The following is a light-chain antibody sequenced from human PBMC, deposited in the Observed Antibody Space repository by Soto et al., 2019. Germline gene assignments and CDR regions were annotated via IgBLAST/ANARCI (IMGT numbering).Light chain of an antibody. J-gene: IGKJ1*01. V-gene: IGKV1-5*01. CDR3: QQYNRNTWR. CDR2: GAS. CDR1: QSVGTW. Sequence: DIQMTKSPSTLSASVGGRVTITCRASQSVGTWVAWYQQKPGKAPKLLIYGASNLESGVPSRFSGSGSGTEFTLTITTLQPDDFATYFCQQYNRNTWRFGPGTKVDIX.